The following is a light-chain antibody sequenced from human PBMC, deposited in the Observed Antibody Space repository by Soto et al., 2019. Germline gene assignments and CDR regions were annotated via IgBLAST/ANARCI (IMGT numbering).Light chain of an antibody. CDR1: QSISDW. Sequence: DIQMTQSPSTLSASVGGRVTITCRASQSISDWLAWYQQKPGKAPKVLIYKASGLESGVPSRFSGSGSGTEFTLTITSLQPDDFATYYCQQYNSYPITFGQGTRLEIK. V-gene: IGKV1-5*03. CDR3: QQYNSYPIT. J-gene: IGKJ5*01. CDR2: KAS.